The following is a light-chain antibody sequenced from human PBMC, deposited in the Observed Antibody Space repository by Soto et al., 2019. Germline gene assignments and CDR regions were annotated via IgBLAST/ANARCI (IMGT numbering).Light chain of an antibody. CDR2: KAS. CDR1: QSISSW. V-gene: IGKV1-5*03. J-gene: IGKJ1*01. CDR3: QQYNSYST. Sequence: DSQMTQSPSTLSASVGDRVTITCRASQSISSWLAWYQQKPGKAPKLLIYKASSLESGVPSRFSGNGSGTEFTLTISSLQPDDFATYYCQQYNSYSTFGQGTKVDIK.